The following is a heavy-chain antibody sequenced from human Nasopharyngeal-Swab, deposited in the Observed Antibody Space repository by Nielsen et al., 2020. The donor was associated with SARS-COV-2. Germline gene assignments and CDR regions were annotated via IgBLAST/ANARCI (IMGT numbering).Heavy chain of an antibody. Sequence: GESLKISCAASGFTFSSYCMHWVRQAPGKGLEWVAVIWYDGSNKYYADSVKGRFTISRDNSKNTLYLQMNSLRAEDTAVYYCAREVTTEGYYFDYWGQGNLVPVSS. D-gene: IGHD2-21*02. V-gene: IGHV3-33*01. CDR1: GFTFSSYC. CDR2: IWYDGSNK. J-gene: IGHJ4*02. CDR3: AREVTTEGYYFDY.